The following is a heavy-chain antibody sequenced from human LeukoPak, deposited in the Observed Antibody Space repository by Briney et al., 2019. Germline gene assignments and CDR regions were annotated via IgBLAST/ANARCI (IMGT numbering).Heavy chain of an antibody. J-gene: IGHJ4*02. CDR2: IYHSGST. CDR1: GGSISSGGYY. V-gene: IGHV4-30-2*01. Sequence: SQTLSLTCTVSGGSISSGGYYWSWIRQPPGKGLEWIGYIYHSGSTYYNPSLKSRVTISVDRSKNQFSLKLSSVTAADTAVYYCARNAQGVGATRGFDYWGQGTLVTVSS. CDR3: ARNAQGVGATRGFDY. D-gene: IGHD1-26*01.